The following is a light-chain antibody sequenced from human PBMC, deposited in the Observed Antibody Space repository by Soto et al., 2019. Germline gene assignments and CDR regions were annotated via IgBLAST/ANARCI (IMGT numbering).Light chain of an antibody. CDR1: SSNIGSNN. V-gene: IGLV1-44*01. CDR3: AAWDDSLNGPL. CDR2: SNK. Sequence: QAVVTQPPSASGTPGQRVTISCSGSSSNIGSNNGNWYQQLPGTAPTLLIYSNKQRPSGVPDRFSGSKSGTSASLAVNGLQSEDEANYYCAAWDDSLNGPLFGGGTKLTVL. J-gene: IGLJ3*02.